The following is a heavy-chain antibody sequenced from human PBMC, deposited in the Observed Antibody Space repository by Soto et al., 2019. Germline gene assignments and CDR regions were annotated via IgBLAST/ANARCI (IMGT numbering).Heavy chain of an antibody. CDR2: VIPIFGTA. J-gene: IGHJ4*02. V-gene: IGHV1-69*06. CDR1: GGTFSTYA. Sequence: QVQLVQSGAEVKKPGASVKVSCKASGGTFSTYAFSWVRQAPGQGLEWMGGVIPIFGTANYARKFQGSVTITADISTSTAYMELSSLRSEDTAVYYCAREGATRGFDYWGQGTLVTVSS. D-gene: IGHD1-26*01. CDR3: AREGATRGFDY.